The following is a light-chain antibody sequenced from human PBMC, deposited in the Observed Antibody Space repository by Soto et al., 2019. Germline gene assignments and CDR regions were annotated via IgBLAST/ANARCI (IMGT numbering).Light chain of an antibody. J-gene: IGKJ2*01. V-gene: IGKV3-15*01. CDR2: GVS. Sequence: DIVLTQSPATLSVSPGDTVTLSCRASESLFGFLAWYQQKPGQAPRLLIYGVSTRATGIPARFSGGGSATDFALIISSLPSEDAAFYFGQSYNDWPFASGLGTRLEI. CDR3: QSYNDWPFA. CDR1: ESLFGF.